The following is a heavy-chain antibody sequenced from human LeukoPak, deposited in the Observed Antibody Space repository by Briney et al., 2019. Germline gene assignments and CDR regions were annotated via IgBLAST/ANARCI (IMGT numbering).Heavy chain of an antibody. CDR3: ARARFYYDSSGYPNYYYYGMDV. Sequence: SETLSLTCAVYGGSFSGYCWSWIRQPPGKGLEWIGEINHSGSTNYNPSLKSRVTISVDTSKNQFSLKLSSVTAADTAVYYCARARFYYDSSGYPNYYYYGMDVWGQGTTVTVSS. CDR2: INHSGST. CDR1: GGSFSGYC. D-gene: IGHD3-22*01. J-gene: IGHJ6*02. V-gene: IGHV4-34*01.